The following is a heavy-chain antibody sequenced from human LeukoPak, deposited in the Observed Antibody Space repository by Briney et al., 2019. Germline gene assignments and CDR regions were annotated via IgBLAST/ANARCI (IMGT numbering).Heavy chain of an antibody. CDR3: AREEGSYYYYYYMDV. Sequence: PGGSLRLSCAASGFTLSSYSMNWVRQAPGKGLDWVLSISSSSSYIYYADSVKGRFTISRDNAKNSLYLQMNSLRAEDTAVYYCAREEGSYYYYYYMDVWGKGTTVTVSS. D-gene: IGHD1-26*01. CDR1: GFTLSSYS. J-gene: IGHJ6*03. V-gene: IGHV3-21*01. CDR2: ISSSSSYI.